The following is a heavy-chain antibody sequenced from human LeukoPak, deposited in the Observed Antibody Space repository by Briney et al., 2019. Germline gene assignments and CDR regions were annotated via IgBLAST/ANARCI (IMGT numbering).Heavy chain of an antibody. V-gene: IGHV3-21*01. CDR2: ISSSSSYI. D-gene: IGHD5-18*01. CDR1: GFTFSSYS. J-gene: IGHJ4*02. Sequence: GGSLRPSCAASGFTFSSYSMNWVRQAPGKGLEWVSSISSSSSYIYYADSVKGRFTISRGNAKNSLYLQMNSLRAEDTAVYYCASSNGIQLYRRWGQGTLVTVSS. CDR3: ASSNGIQLYRR.